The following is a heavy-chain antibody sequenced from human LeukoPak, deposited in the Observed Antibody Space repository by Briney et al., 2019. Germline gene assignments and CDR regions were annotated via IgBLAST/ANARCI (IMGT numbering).Heavy chain of an antibody. Sequence: PGESLKISCKGSGYSFTSYWIGWVRQMPGKGLEWMGIIYPGDSDTRYSPSFQGQVTISADKSISTAYLQWSSLKASDTAMYYCVTRRDYGSGNYYIPGFENWGQGTLVTVSS. CDR2: IYPGDSDT. D-gene: IGHD3-10*01. V-gene: IGHV5-51*01. CDR3: VTRRDYGSGNYYIPGFEN. J-gene: IGHJ4*02. CDR1: GYSFTSYW.